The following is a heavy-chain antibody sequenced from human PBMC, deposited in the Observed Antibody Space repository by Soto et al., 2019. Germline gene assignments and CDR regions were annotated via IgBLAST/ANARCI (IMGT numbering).Heavy chain of an antibody. CDR3: ASSYSSSPFDY. D-gene: IGHD6-13*01. CDR2: IWYDGSNK. CDR1: GFTFSSYG. V-gene: IGHV3-30*19. J-gene: IGHJ4*02. Sequence: VQLVESGGGVVQPGRSLRLSCAASGFTFSSYGMHWVLQAPGKGLEWVAVIWYDGSNKYYADSVKGRFTISRDNSKNTLYLQINSLRAEDTAVYYCASSYSSSPFDYWGQGTLVTVSS.